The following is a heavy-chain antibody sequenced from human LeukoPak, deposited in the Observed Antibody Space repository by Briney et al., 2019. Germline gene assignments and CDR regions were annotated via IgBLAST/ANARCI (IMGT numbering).Heavy chain of an antibody. CDR2: ISTYNGNT. CDR1: GYTFTSYG. V-gene: IGHV1-18*01. J-gene: IGHJ6*03. Sequence: GASVKVSCKASGYTFTSYGISWVRQAPGQGPEWMGWISTYNGNTKYAETFQGRVTMTTDTPTSTAYMELRSLRSDDTAVYYCARASTTPEYYYYYMDVWGKGTTVTVSS. D-gene: IGHD2-2*01. CDR3: ARASTTPEYYYYYMDV.